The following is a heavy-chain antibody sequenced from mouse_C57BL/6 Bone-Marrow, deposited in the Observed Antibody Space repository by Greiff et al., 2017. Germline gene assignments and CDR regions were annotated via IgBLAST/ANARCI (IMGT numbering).Heavy chain of an antibody. CDR2: IYPRSGNT. CDR1: GYTFTSYG. Sequence: QVQLQQSGAELARPGASVKLSCKASGYTFTSYGISWVKQRTGRGLEWIREIYPRSGNTYYNEKFKGKATLTADKSSSTAYMDVRSLPSEDSAVSFSARPYGSSNNYWGQGTTLTVSA. J-gene: IGHJ2*01. V-gene: IGHV1-81*01. D-gene: IGHD1-1*01. CDR3: ARPYGSSNNY.